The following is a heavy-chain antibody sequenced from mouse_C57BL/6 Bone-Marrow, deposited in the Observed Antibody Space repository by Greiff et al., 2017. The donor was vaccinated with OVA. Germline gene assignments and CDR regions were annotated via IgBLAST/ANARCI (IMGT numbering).Heavy chain of an antibody. D-gene: IGHD2-5*01. CDR1: GYTFTDYE. J-gene: IGHJ2*01. V-gene: IGHV1-15*01. CDR3: TRRTTYYSNFYFDY. CDR2: IDPETGGT. Sequence: QVQLKESGAELVRPGASVTLSCKASGYTFTDYEMHWVKQTPVHGLEWIGAIDPETGGTAYNQKFKGKAILTADKSSSTAYMELRSLTSEDSAVYYCTRRTTYYSNFYFDYWGQGTTLTVSS.